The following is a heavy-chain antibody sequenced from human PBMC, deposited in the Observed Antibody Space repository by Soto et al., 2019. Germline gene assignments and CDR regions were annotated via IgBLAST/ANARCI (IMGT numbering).Heavy chain of an antibody. D-gene: IGHD3-10*01. Sequence: QVQLVQSGAAVKKPEASVKVSCKASGYTFTSYANNWVRQATGQGLEWMGWMNPNSANTGYAQKFQGRVTMTTNTSISTAYMERSSLRSEVTAVYYCAGAGVRGMEVWGPGTTVTVS. CDR1: GYTFTSYA. CDR2: MNPNSANT. CDR3: AGAGVRGMEV. V-gene: IGHV1-8*01. J-gene: IGHJ6*02.